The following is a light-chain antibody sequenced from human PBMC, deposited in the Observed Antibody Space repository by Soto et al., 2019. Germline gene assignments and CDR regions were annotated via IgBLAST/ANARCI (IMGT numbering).Light chain of an antibody. CDR1: QSVSSSY. Sequence: EIGLTQSPGTLSLSPGERATLSCRASQSVSSSYLAWYQQKPGQAPRLLIYGASSRATGIPDRFSGSGSGTDFTLPISRLEPEDFAVYYCQQYGEFGQGTKVEIK. CDR2: GAS. CDR3: QQYGE. V-gene: IGKV3-20*01. J-gene: IGKJ1*01.